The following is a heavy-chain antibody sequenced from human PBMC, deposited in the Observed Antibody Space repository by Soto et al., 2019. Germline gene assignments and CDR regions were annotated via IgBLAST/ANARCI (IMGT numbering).Heavy chain of an antibody. CDR2: IGGGGSDT. J-gene: IGHJ4*02. CDR3: AKEEDSGGYKGFSFDF. CDR1: GFTFSSYA. D-gene: IGHD3-22*01. Sequence: EVQLLESGGGLVQPGGSLRLSCAASGFTFSSYAMNWVRQAPGKGLEWVSAIGGGGSDTYYADSVKGRFTISRDNSKNTLYLQMNSLRAEDTAVYYCAKEEDSGGYKGFSFDFWGQGALVTVSS. V-gene: IGHV3-23*01.